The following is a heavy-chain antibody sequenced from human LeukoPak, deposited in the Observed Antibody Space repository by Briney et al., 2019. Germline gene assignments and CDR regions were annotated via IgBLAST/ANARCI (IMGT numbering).Heavy chain of an antibody. V-gene: IGHV4-39*07. J-gene: IGHJ6*02. Sequence: SSETLSLTCTVSGGSISSSSYYWGWIRQPPGKGLEWIGSIYYSGSTFYNPSLKSRVTISVDTSKNQFSLKLSSVTAADTAVYYCARDGLPLYGMDVWGQGTTVTVSS. CDR1: GGSISSSSYY. CDR2: IYYSGST. D-gene: IGHD5-12*01. CDR3: ARDGLPLYGMDV.